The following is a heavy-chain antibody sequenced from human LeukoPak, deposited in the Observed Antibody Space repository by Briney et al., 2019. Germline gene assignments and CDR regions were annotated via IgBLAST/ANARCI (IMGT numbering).Heavy chain of an antibody. V-gene: IGHV1-69*04. CDR3: ARDQRYSSGWYSAY. CDR1: GYTFTGYY. CDR2: IIPILGIA. D-gene: IGHD6-19*01. Sequence: SVKVSCKASGYTFTGYYMHWVRQAPGQGLEWMGRIIPILGIANYAQKFQGRVTITADKSTSTAYMELSSLRSEDTAVYYCARDQRYSSGWYSAYWGQGTLVTVSS. J-gene: IGHJ4*02.